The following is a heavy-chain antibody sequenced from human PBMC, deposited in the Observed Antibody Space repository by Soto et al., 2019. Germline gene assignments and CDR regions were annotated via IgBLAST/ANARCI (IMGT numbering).Heavy chain of an antibody. CDR3: VRDSGNGWKDY. CDR1: GGSISSTNW. V-gene: IGHV4-4*02. J-gene: IGHJ4*02. D-gene: IGHD6-19*01. Sequence: QVQLQESGPGLVKPSGTLSLTCAVSGGSISSTNWWNWVRQPPGKGLEWIGEIDHSGSTNYNPSLKSRVTMSVDNPKNQFSLKLSSVTAADTAVYYCVRDSGNGWKDYWGQGTLVTVSS. CDR2: IDHSGST.